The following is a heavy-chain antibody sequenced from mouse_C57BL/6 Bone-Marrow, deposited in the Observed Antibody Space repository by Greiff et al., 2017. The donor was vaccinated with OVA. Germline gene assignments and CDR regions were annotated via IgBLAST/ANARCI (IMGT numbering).Heavy chain of an antibody. D-gene: IGHD1-1*01. V-gene: IGHV1-42*01. J-gene: IGHJ2*01. Sequence: EVQLQQSGPELVKPGASVKISCKASGYSFTGYYMNWVKQSPEKSLEWIGEINPSTGGTTYNQKFKAKATLTVDKSSSTAYMQLKSLTSEDSAVYYCARSSSFDYWGQGTTLTVS. CDR2: INPSTGGT. CDR1: GYSFTGYY. CDR3: ARSSSFDY.